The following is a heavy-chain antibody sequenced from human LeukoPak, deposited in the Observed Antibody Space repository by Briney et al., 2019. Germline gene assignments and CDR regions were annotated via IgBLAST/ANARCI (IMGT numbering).Heavy chain of an antibody. Sequence: GGSLRLSCAASGFTFSKYGFRLVRQAPGEGLEGVSGICGNGGSTYYADSVKGRFTISRDNSKNTLYLQMNSLRAEDTAVYYCAKVGYYNDSSGYYLDYFDYWGQGTLVTVSS. D-gene: IGHD3-22*01. CDR3: AKVGYYNDSSGYYLDYFDY. CDR1: GFTFSKYG. J-gene: IGHJ4*02. CDR2: ICGNGGST. V-gene: IGHV3-23*01.